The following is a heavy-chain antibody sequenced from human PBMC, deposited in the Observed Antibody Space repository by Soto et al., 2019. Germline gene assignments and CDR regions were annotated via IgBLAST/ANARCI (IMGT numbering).Heavy chain of an antibody. CDR2: IYDSGIT. J-gene: IGHJ4*02. Sequence: QVQLQESGPGLVKPSQTLSLTCTVSGGSISRSGYFWSWIRQHPGKGLEWIGYIYDSGITYYNPSLKSRVSLSVDTSKNQFSLNLTSVTAADTAMYYCARSSRSYFDYWGQGTLVNVSS. CDR3: ARSSRSYFDY. CDR1: GGSISRSGYF. V-gene: IGHV4-31*03.